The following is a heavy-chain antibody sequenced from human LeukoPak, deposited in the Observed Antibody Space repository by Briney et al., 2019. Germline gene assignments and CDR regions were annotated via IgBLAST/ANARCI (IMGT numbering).Heavy chain of an antibody. CDR1: GGTFSSYA. CDR3: ARERPPGDSSNWFLEGYFDI. D-gene: IGHD6-13*01. V-gene: IGHV1-69*05. CDR2: IIPVFGTA. Sequence: SVKVSCKASGGTFSSYAITWVRQAPGQGLEWMGRIIPVFGTANYAQNVQGRVTITTDESTSTAYMELSTLRSDDTAVYYCARERPPGDSSNWFLEGYFDIWGQGTLVTVSS. J-gene: IGHJ4*02.